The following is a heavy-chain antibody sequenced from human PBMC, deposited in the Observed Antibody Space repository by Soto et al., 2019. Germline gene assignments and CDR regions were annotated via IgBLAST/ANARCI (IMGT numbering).Heavy chain of an antibody. D-gene: IGHD4-17*01. CDR2: ISYDGSNK. CDR1: GFTFSSYG. CDR3: ATSDGDYRGWFHY. J-gene: IGHJ4*02. V-gene: IGHV3-30*03. Sequence: QVQLVESGGGVVQPGRSLRLSCAASGFTFSSYGIHWVRQAPGKGLEWVAVISYDGSNKYYADSVKGRFTISRDNSKNTLYLHMNSLRAEDTAVYYCATSDGDYRGWFHYWGQGTLVTVSS.